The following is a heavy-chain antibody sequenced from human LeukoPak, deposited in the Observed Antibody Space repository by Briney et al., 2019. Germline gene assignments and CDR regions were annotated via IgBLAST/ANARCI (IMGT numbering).Heavy chain of an antibody. V-gene: IGHV3-74*03. CDR1: GFTFRSYW. D-gene: IGHD3-10*01. Sequence: GGSLRLSCAVSGFTFRSYWMHWVRQAPGKGLVWVSSIKSDGSSATYADSVKGRFTISGDNAENTLYLQMNSLRVEDTAVYYCARISTMVRHYWGQGTLVTVSS. CDR3: ARISTMVRHY. J-gene: IGHJ4*02. CDR2: IKSDGSSA.